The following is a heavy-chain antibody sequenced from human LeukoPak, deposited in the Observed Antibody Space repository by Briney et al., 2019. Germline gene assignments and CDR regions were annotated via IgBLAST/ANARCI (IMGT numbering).Heavy chain of an antibody. CDR2: ISSSGSTI. Sequence: GGSLRLSCAASGFTFSDYYMSWIRQAPGKGLEWVSYISSSGSTIYYADSVKGRFTISRDNSKNTLYLQMSSLRVEDTAVYYCARDYPQARGYWGQGILVIVSS. CDR1: GFTFSDYY. CDR3: ARDYPQARGY. D-gene: IGHD3-10*01. V-gene: IGHV3-11*01. J-gene: IGHJ4*02.